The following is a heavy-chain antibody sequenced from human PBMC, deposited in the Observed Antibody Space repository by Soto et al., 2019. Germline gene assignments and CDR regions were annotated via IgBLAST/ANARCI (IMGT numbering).Heavy chain of an antibody. Sequence: GASVKVSCKASGYTFTSYGISWVRLAPGQGLEWMGWISAYNGNTNYAQKLQGRVTMTTDTSTSTAYMELRSLRSDDTAAYYCARDRYYYDSSGTLDYWGQGTLVTVSS. CDR1: GYTFTSYG. V-gene: IGHV1-18*01. D-gene: IGHD3-22*01. CDR3: ARDRYYYDSSGTLDY. CDR2: ISAYNGNT. J-gene: IGHJ4*02.